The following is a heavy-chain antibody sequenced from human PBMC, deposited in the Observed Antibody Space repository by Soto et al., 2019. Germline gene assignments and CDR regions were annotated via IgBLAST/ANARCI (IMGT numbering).Heavy chain of an antibody. CDR2: ISDSGATT. D-gene: IGHD6-19*01. J-gene: IGHJ4*02. V-gene: IGHV3-23*01. CDR3: AKEDTSSGSLDY. Sequence: LRLSCAASGFTFSRYVMHWVRQAPGKGLEWVSGISDSGATTYYADSVRGRFTISRDNSKNTLYLQMKSLRAEDSASYYCAKEDTSSGSLDYWGQGALVTVSS. CDR1: GFTFSRYV.